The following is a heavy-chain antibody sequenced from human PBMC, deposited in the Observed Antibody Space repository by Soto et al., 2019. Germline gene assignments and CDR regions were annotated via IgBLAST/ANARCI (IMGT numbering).Heavy chain of an antibody. Sequence: QVQLVQSGAEVKKPGSSVKVSCKASGGTFSSYTISWVRQAPGQGLEWMGRIIPILGIANYAQKFQGRVTIPADKSTSTAYMELSSLRSEDTAVYYCAREGTIFGVVIQTRTVNWFDPWGQGTLVTVSS. CDR3: AREGTIFGVVIQTRTVNWFDP. J-gene: IGHJ5*02. V-gene: IGHV1-69*08. D-gene: IGHD3-3*01. CDR2: IIPILGIA. CDR1: GGTFSSYT.